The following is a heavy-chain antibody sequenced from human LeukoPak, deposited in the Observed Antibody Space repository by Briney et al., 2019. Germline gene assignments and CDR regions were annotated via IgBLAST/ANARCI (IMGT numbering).Heavy chain of an antibody. J-gene: IGHJ4*02. D-gene: IGHD4-17*01. Sequence: ASVKVSCKASGYTFAGYYMHWVRQAPGQGLEWMGWINPNSGGANYAQKFQGRVTMTRDTSISTAYMELSRLRSDDTAVYYRARGPMTTVTYDYWGQGTLVTVSS. CDR1: GYTFAGYY. CDR2: INPNSGGA. V-gene: IGHV1-2*02. CDR3: ARGPMTTVTYDY.